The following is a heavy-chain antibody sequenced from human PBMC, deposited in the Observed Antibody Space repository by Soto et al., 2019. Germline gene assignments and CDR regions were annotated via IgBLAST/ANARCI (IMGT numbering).Heavy chain of an antibody. CDR3: ARGPVGPCSSGRTRANYYYYCLDG. V-gene: IGHV4-34*01. D-gene: IGHD6-19*01. CDR2: INHSGST. Sequence: SETLSLTCAVYGGSFSGYYWSWIRQPPGKGLEWIGEINHSGSTNYNPSLKSRVTISVDTSKNQFSLKLSSVTAADTAVYYCARGPVGPCSSGRTRANYYYYCLDGWGQGTRVTVAS. CDR1: GGSFSGYY. J-gene: IGHJ6*02.